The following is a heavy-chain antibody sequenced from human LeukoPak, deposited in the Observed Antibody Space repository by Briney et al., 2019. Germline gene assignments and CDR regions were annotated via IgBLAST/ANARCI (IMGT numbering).Heavy chain of an antibody. Sequence: GGPLRLSCAASGFSVSSNYMNWVRQAPGKGLEWVSIIYSGGTTYYADSVKGRFTISRDNSKNTLYLQMNSLSAEDTAVYYCARDRDYYDSSGYYSDAFDIWGQGTMVTVSS. CDR3: ARDRDYYDSSGYYSDAFDI. CDR2: IYSGGTT. V-gene: IGHV3-53*01. J-gene: IGHJ3*02. CDR1: GFSVSSNY. D-gene: IGHD3-22*01.